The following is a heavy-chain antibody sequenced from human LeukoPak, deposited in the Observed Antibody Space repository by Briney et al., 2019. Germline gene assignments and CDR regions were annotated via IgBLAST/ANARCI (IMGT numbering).Heavy chain of an antibody. CDR3: AKDLIGSGWHNYFDP. CDR1: GFTFSNYG. V-gene: IGHV3-30*18. CDR2: ISYEGSSE. Sequence: GGSLGLSCAASGFTFSNYGMHWVRQAPGKGLEWVAMISYEGSSEYYADSVKGRFTISRDTSKNTLYLEMNSLRVEDTAVYHCAKDLIGSGWHNYFDPWGQGTLVTVSS. J-gene: IGHJ5*02. D-gene: IGHD6-19*01.